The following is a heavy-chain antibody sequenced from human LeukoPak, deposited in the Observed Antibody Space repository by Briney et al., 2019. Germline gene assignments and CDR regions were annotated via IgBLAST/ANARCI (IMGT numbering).Heavy chain of an antibody. CDR2: IKQDESEK. D-gene: IGHD2-2*01. V-gene: IGHV3-7*01. J-gene: IGHJ4*02. CDR1: GFTFSNYW. Sequence: PGGSLRLSCSASGFTFSNYWMSWGRQAPGKGLEWVANIKQDESEKYYVDSVKGRFTISRDNAKSSLYLQMNSLRAEDTAVYYCARALDSSSSRYQAFEEWGQGTLVTVSS. CDR3: ARALDSSSSRYQAFEE.